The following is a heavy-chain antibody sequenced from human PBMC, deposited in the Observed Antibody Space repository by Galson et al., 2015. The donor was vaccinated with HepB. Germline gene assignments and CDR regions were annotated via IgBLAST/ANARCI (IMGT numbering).Heavy chain of an antibody. CDR2: IYSGGST. Sequence: SLRLSCAASGFTVSSNYMSWVRQAPGKGLEWVSVIYSGGSTYYADSVKGRFTISRDNSKNTLYLQMNSLRAEDTAVYYCARSLPWGSSWSFDYWGQGTLVTVSS. CDR1: GFTVSSNY. CDR3: ARSLPWGSSWSFDY. V-gene: IGHV3-66*01. J-gene: IGHJ4*02. D-gene: IGHD6-13*01.